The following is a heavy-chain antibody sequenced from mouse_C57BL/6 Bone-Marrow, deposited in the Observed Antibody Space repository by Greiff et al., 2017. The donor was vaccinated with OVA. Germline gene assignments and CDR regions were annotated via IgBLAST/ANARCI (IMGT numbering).Heavy chain of an antibody. CDR3: ASLINYDGSTYWYFDV. Sequence: EVQLQQSGPVLVKPGASVKMSCKASGYTFTDYYMNWVKQSHGKSLEWIGVINPYNGGTSYNQKFKGKATLTVDKSSSTAYMELNSLTSEDSAVDYCASLINYDGSTYWYFDVWGTGTTVTVSS. J-gene: IGHJ1*03. D-gene: IGHD1-1*01. CDR2: INPYNGGT. V-gene: IGHV1-19*01. CDR1: GYTFTDYY.